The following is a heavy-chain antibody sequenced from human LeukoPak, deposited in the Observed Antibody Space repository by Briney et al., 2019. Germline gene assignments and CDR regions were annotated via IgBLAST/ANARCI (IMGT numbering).Heavy chain of an antibody. J-gene: IGHJ4*02. V-gene: IGHV3-23*01. CDR3: ARVGFGYSSFRGSPGTYYFDY. Sequence: LAGGSLRLSCAASGFTFSSYAMSWVRQAPGKGLEWVSAISGSGGSTYYADSVKGRFTISRNNAKNSLYLQMNSLRAEDTAVYYCARVGFGYSSFRGSPGTYYFDYWGQGTLVTVSS. D-gene: IGHD6-19*01. CDR1: GFTFSSYA. CDR2: ISGSGGST.